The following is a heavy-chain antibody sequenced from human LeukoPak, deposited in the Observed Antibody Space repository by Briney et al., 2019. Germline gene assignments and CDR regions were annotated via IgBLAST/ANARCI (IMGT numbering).Heavy chain of an antibody. D-gene: IGHD5-24*01. CDR2: INHSGST. Sequence: PSETLSLTCAVYGGSFGGYYWSWIRQPPGKGLEWIGEINHSGSTNYNPSLKSRVTISVDTSKNQFSLKLSSVTDADTAMYYCARSFYNTGGWFDPWGQGTLVTVSS. CDR3: ARSFYNTGGWFDP. CDR1: GGSFGGYY. V-gene: IGHV4-34*01. J-gene: IGHJ5*02.